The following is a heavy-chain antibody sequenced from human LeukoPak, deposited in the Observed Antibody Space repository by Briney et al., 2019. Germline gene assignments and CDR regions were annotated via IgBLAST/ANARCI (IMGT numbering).Heavy chain of an antibody. J-gene: IGHJ4*02. CDR3: ADYDSSGYSFDY. CDR1: GFTFSSYG. Sequence: PGGSLRLSCAAPGFTFSSYGMHWVRQAPGKGLEWVAFIRYDGSNKYYADSVKGRFTISRDNSKNTLYLQMNSLRAEDTAVYYCADYDSSGYSFDYWGQGTLVTVSS. D-gene: IGHD3-22*01. CDR2: IRYDGSNK. V-gene: IGHV3-30*02.